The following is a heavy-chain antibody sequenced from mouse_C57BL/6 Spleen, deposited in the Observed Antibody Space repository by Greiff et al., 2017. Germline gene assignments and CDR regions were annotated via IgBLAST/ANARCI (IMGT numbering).Heavy chain of an antibody. J-gene: IGHJ4*01. V-gene: IGHV10-1*01. D-gene: IGHD2-3*01. CDR1: GFSFNTYA. Sequence: EVKLVESGGGLVQPKGSLKLSCAASGFSFNTYAMNWVRQAPGKGLEWVARIRSKSNNYATYYADSVKDRFTISRDDSESMLYLQMNNLKTEDTAMYYCVRDYDGYYDYAMDYWGQGTSVTVSS. CDR3: VRDYDGYYDYAMDY. CDR2: IRSKSNNYAT.